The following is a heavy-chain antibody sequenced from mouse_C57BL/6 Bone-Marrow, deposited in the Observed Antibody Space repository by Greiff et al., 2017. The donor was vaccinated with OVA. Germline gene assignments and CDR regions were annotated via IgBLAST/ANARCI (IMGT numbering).Heavy chain of an antibody. CDR3: ARQGSTDVGCDY. CDR2: LSSGGSYT. Sequence: EVHLVESGGDLVKPGGSLKLSCAASGFTFSSYGLSWVRQTPDNRLEWVATLSSGGSYTYSPDSVKGRFTISRDNAKNTLYLQMSSLKSEDTAMYYCARQGSTDVGCDYWGQGTTLTVSS. J-gene: IGHJ2*01. CDR1: GFTFSSYG. D-gene: IGHD5-1*01. V-gene: IGHV5-6*01.